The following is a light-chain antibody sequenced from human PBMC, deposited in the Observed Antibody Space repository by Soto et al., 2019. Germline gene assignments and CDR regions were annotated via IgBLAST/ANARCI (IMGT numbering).Light chain of an antibody. CDR1: QTISSW. CDR3: QQFHLHST. J-gene: IGKJ1*01. CDR2: KAS. V-gene: IGKV1-5*03. Sequence: DIQRTQSPSTLSGSVGDRVTITCRASQTISSWLAWYQQKPGKAPNLLIYKASTLKSGVPSRFSGSGSGTEFTLTIRSLQPDDFATYYCQQFHLHSTCGQGTKGDIK.